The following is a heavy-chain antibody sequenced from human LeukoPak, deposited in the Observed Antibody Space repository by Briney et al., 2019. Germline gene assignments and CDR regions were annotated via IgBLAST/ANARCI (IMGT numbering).Heavy chain of an antibody. D-gene: IGHD5-12*01. J-gene: IGHJ4*02. CDR2: INWNVGDT. CDR1: GFTFDDYG. CDR3: ARVEASGYDYGAFDY. V-gene: IGHV3-20*04. Sequence: GGSLRLSCAASGFTFDDYGMSWVRQAPGKGLEWVAGINWNVGDTGYADSVKGRFTISRDNAKNSLYLQMNSLRAEDTAVYYCARVEASGYDYGAFDYWGQGTLVTVSS.